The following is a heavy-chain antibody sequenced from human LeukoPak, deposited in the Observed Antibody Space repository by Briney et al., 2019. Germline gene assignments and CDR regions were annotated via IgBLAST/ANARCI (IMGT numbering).Heavy chain of an antibody. CDR2: ISDDSNYI. V-gene: IGHV3-21*01. J-gene: IGHJ4*02. Sequence: PGGSLRLSCAASDFKIRNYYISWVRQAPGKGLEWVSSISDDSNYIYYADSVEGRFTISRDNAKNSLYLQMNSLRAEDTAVYYCANHLACGSTSCPPFDYWGQGTLVTVSS. CDR3: ANHLACGSTSCPPFDY. D-gene: IGHD2-2*01. CDR1: DFKIRNYY.